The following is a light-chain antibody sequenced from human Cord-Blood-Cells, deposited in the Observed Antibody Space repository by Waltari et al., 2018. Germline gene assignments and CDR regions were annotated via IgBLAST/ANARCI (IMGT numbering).Light chain of an antibody. CDR2: GAS. J-gene: IGKJ4*01. CDR3: QQYNNWLT. V-gene: IGKV3-15*01. CDR1: PSVSSN. Sequence: ELVMTQSPATLSVSPGDSATLSCRASPSVSSNLAWYQQKPGQAPRLLIYGASTRATGIPARFSGSGSGTEFTLTISSLQSEDFAVYYCQQYNNWLTFGGGTKVEIK.